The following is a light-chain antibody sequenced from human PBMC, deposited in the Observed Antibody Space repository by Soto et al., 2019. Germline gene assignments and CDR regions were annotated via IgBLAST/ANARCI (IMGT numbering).Light chain of an antibody. CDR1: SSDVGSYNL. J-gene: IGLJ1*01. CDR3: CSYAGSSTYYV. V-gene: IGLV2-23*02. Sequence: SLLTQPSSVSRSPGQSITISSNRTSSDVGSYNLVSWYQQHPGKAPKLMIYEVSKRPSGVSNRFSGSKSGNTASLTISGLQAEDEADYYCCSYAGSSTYYVFGTGTKVTVL. CDR2: EVS.